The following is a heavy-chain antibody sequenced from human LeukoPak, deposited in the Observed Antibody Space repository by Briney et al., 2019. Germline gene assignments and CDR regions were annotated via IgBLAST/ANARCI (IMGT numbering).Heavy chain of an antibody. CDR2: INPNSGGT. V-gene: IGHV1-2*02. CDR3: ARDREQWVPLGALDI. J-gene: IGHJ3*02. Sequence: ASVKVSCKASGYTFTGYYMHWVRQAPGQGLEWMGWINPNSGGTNYAQKFQGRVTMTTDTSTSTAYMDLRGLRSDDTAVYYCARDREQWVPLGALDIWGQGTMVTVSS. D-gene: IGHD6-19*01. CDR1: GYTFTGYY.